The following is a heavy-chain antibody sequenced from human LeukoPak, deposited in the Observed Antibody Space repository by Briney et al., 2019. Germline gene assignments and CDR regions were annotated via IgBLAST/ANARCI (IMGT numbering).Heavy chain of an antibody. CDR3: GRGVYGSGSYYLGY. D-gene: IGHD3-10*01. V-gene: IGHV3-66*01. J-gene: IGHJ4*02. CDR1: GFTVSGNY. CDR2: IYSGGST. Sequence: AGGSLRLSCAASGFTVSGNYMSWVRQAPGKGLELVSVIYSGGSTYYTDSVKGRFTISRDNSKNTLYLQMNSLRAEDTAVYYCGRGVYGSGSYYLGYWGQGTLVTVSS.